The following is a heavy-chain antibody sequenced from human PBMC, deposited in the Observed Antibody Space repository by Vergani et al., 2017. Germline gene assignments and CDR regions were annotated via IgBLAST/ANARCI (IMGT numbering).Heavy chain of an antibody. CDR1: GYTFTSYG. CDR3: AGDGGANSGYDYDYYYGMDV. Sequence: QVQLVQSGAEVKKPGASVKVSCKASGYTFTSYGISWVRQAPGQGLEWMGWISAYNGNTNYAQKLQGRVTMTTDTSTSTAYMELRSLRSDHTAVYYCAGDGGANSGYDYDYYYGMDVWGQGTTVTVSS. V-gene: IGHV1-18*01. J-gene: IGHJ6*02. CDR2: ISAYNGNT. D-gene: IGHD5-12*01.